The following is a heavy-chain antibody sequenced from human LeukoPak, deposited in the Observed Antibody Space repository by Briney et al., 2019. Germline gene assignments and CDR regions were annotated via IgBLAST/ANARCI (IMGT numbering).Heavy chain of an antibody. CDR1: GFTFSNYS. Sequence: GSLLLSCEASGFTFSNYSMNWVRQAPGKGLEWVSYISESSTTIYYADSVKGRFTISRDNAKNSLYLQMNSLRVEDTAVYYCARDLTSGWYGFDYWGQGSLVTVSS. D-gene: IGHD6-19*01. J-gene: IGHJ4*02. V-gene: IGHV3-48*01. CDR2: ISESSTTI. CDR3: ARDLTSGWYGFDY.